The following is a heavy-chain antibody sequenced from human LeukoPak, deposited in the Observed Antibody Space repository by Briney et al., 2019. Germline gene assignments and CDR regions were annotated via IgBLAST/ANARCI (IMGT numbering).Heavy chain of an antibody. V-gene: IGHV3-30-3*01. CDR2: ISYDANIGSNK. Sequence: PGGSLRLSCATSGFTFSRYAMHWVRQAPGKGLEGVALISYDANIGSNKYYADSVKGRFTISRDNSKTTLYLQMNSLRAEDTAVYYCARDGGYDFWSGYYQDYWGQGTLVTVSS. J-gene: IGHJ4*02. CDR1: GFTFSRYA. D-gene: IGHD3-3*01. CDR3: ARDGGYDFWSGYYQDY.